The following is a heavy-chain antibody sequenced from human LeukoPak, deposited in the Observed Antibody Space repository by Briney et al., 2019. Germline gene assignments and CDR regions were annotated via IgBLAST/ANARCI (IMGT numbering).Heavy chain of an antibody. V-gene: IGHV4-4*07. J-gene: IGHJ4*02. CDR1: GGSMNNSY. CDR3: ARDKALDSDGSGFYYNRGLDC. CDR2: IYATGST. Sequence: SETLSLTCDVSGGSMNNSYWSWIRQPAGEGLEWIGRIYATGSTDYNPSLKSRMTMSTDTSKNQFSLKLTSVTAADTAVYFCARDKALDSDGSGFYYNRGLDCWGQGTLVIVSS. D-gene: IGHD3-22*01.